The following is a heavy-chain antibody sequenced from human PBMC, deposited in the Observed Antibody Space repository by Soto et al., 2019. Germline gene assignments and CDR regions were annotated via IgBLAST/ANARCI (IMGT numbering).Heavy chain of an antibody. CDR3: ASGGLSTHFDF. V-gene: IGHV4-61*08. J-gene: IGHJ4*02. D-gene: IGHD3-16*01. CDR1: GSGDIRGGC. Sequence: GSGDIRGGCWSFIRQPPGKGLEWIGFIHYSGSTNYNPSLKSRVTMSVDTSKNQFSLKLTSVNAADTAVYYCASGGLSTHFDFWGQGTLVTVSS. CDR2: IHYSGST.